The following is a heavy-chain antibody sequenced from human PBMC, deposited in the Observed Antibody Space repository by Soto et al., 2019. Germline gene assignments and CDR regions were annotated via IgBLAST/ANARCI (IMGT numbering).Heavy chain of an antibody. CDR3: ATRPLLPGAP. Sequence: EVQLVESGGGLIQPGGSLRLSCAASGFTFSSNDMNWVRQAPGKGLEWVSLIYSGGSTYYADSVKGRVTISRDNSKNTLYLQLTSLRAEDTAGYFCATRPLLPGAPWGQGKVVTVSS. CDR1: GFTFSSND. J-gene: IGHJ3*01. V-gene: IGHV3-53*01. CDR2: IYSGGST. D-gene: IGHD3-22*01.